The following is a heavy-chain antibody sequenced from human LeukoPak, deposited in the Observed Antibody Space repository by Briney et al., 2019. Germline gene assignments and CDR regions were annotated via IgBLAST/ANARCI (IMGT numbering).Heavy chain of an antibody. J-gene: IGHJ4*02. D-gene: IGHD5-12*01. CDR1: GFTFSSYA. Sequence: LAGGSLRLSCAASGFTFSSYAMSWVRQAPGKGLEWVSAISGSGGSTYYADSVKGRFTISRDNSKNTLYLQMNSLRAEDTAVYYCAKDRLFPVVTTPHFDYRGQGTLVTVSS. CDR3: AKDRLFPVVTTPHFDY. V-gene: IGHV3-23*01. CDR2: ISGSGGST.